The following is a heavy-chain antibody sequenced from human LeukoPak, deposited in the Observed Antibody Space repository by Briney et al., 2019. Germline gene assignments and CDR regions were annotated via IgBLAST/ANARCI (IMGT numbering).Heavy chain of an antibody. CDR3: ARDGDSGYDFFDY. V-gene: IGHV3-21*01. D-gene: IGHD5-12*01. CDR1: GFTFSSYS. Sequence: GGSLRLSCAASGFTFSSYSMNWVRQAPGKGVEWVSSISSSSSYIYYADSVKGRFTISRDNAKNSLYLQINSLRAEDTAVYYCARDGDSGYDFFDYWGQGTLVTVSS. J-gene: IGHJ4*02. CDR2: ISSSSSYI.